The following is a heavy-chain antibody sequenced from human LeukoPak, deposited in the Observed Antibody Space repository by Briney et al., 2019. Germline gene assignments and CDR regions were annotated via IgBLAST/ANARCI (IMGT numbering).Heavy chain of an antibody. CDR2: IYYTGNT. Sequence: SEALSLTCSVSGVSISSSNSYWGWIRQPPGKGLEWIGSIYYTGNTYYNASLKSQVSISIDTSKNQFSLRLTSVTAADTAVYFCARQTGSGLFILPGGQGTLVTVSS. J-gene: IGHJ4*02. D-gene: IGHD3/OR15-3a*01. V-gene: IGHV4-39*01. CDR3: ARQTGSGLFILP. CDR1: GVSISSSNSY.